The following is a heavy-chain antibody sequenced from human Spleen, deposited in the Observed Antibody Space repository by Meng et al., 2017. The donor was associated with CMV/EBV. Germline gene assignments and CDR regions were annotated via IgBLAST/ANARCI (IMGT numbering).Heavy chain of an antibody. J-gene: IGHJ5*01. CDR2: IRDDGTNI. CDR3: GRNWRGNWFDP. Sequence: GESLKISCEASRFTFSSYAMSWVRQPPGKGLEWVAFIRDDGTNIRYGDSVKGRFTISRDNSKNTLYLHMNTLRVEDTAAYFCGRNWRGNWFDPWGQGISVTVSS. V-gene: IGHV3-30*02. CDR1: RFTFSSYA.